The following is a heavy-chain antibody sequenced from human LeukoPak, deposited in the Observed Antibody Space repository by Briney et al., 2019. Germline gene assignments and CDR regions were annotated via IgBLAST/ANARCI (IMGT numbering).Heavy chain of an antibody. CDR1: GYIFTTYF. CDR3: ARVGTTGATADN. Sequence: APVKVSFKASGYIFTTYFMHWLRQAPGQGREWMGIINPRGGSTDYAQKFQDRITITSDTSTSTVYMELKSLTSEDTAVYFCARVGTTGATADNWGQGTLVTVSS. CDR2: INPRGGST. V-gene: IGHV1-46*01. J-gene: IGHJ4*02. D-gene: IGHD4-11*01.